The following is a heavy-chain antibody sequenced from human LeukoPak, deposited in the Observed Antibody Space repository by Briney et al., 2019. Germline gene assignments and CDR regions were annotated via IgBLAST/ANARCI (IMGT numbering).Heavy chain of an antibody. V-gene: IGHV3-30*03. CDR3: ARDVPYYYYYYGMDV. D-gene: IGHD6-6*01. Sequence: GGSLRLSCAASGLTFSVYGMYWVRQPPGKGLEWVAVISYDGTNKYYADSVKGRFTISRDNSKNTLYLQMNSLRAEDTAVYYCARDVPYYYYYYGMDVWGQGTTVTVSS. CDR1: GLTFSVYG. J-gene: IGHJ6*02. CDR2: ISYDGTNK.